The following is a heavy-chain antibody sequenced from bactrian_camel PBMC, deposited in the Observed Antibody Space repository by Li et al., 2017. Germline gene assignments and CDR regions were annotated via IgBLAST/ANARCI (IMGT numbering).Heavy chain of an antibody. D-gene: IGHD3*01. CDR3: ASVRSTACSAQAQWYVY. CDR2: ISGFGRT. J-gene: IGHJ4*01. Sequence: HVQLVESGGGSVQAGGSLRLSCAASGHTVSTNCMAWFRQAPGKEREGVARISGFGRTTYDDSGKDRFTVSKDNAENTLYLQMNSLKPEDTGMYYCASVRSTACSAQAQWYVYWGHGTQVTVS. CDR1: GHTVSTNC. V-gene: IGHV3S53*01.